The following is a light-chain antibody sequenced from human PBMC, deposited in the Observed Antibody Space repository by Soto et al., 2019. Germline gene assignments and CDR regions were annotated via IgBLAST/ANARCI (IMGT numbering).Light chain of an antibody. CDR1: QSLSGSF. Sequence: EIVLTQSPGTLSLSPGERATLSCRASQSLSGSFLAWYQQKPGQAPRLLIHGVSSRATDIPDRFSGRGSGTDFTLTISRLEPEDFAVYYCHQYGTSPNTFGQGTNLEIK. CDR3: HQYGTSPNT. CDR2: GVS. J-gene: IGKJ2*01. V-gene: IGKV3-20*01.